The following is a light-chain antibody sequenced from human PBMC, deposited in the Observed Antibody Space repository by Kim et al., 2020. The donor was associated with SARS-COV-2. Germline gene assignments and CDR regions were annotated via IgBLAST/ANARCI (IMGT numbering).Light chain of an antibody. J-gene: IGLJ3*02. CDR2: GKN. V-gene: IGLV3-19*01. CDR1: SLRRYY. CDR3: NSRDSNDNVV. Sequence: VALGQKVRITCKGDSLRRYYATWNQQKPGQAPILVIYGKNNRPSGIPDRFAGASSGNTSSLTTTETQPGDEADYYCNSRDSNDNVVFGGGTQLTVL.